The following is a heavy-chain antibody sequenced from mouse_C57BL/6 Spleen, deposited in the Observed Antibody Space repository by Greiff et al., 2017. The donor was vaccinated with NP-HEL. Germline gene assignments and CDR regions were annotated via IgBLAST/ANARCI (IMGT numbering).Heavy chain of an antibody. J-gene: IGHJ3*01. CDR1: GFTFSDYY. V-gene: IGHV5-12*01. Sequence: DVKLVESGGGLVQPGGSLKLSCAASGFTFSDYYMYWVRQTPEKRLEWVAYISNGGGSTYYPDTVKGRFTISRDNAKNTLYLQMSRLKSEDTAMYNCARAYYSNYGLAYWGQGALVTVSA. D-gene: IGHD2-5*01. CDR3: ARAYYSNYGLAY. CDR2: ISNGGGST.